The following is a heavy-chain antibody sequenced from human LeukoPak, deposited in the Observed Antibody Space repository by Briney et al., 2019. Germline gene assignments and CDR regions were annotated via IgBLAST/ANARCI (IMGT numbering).Heavy chain of an antibody. CDR3: ARGEASAVLDY. J-gene: IGHJ4*02. Sequence: GGSLRLSCAASGFTFTAYSMNWVRQAPGKGLEWLSCISSSTGAMNYADSVKGRFTISRDKAKKSVFLQMNSLRDEGTAVYYCARGEASAVLDYWGQGTRVTVSS. D-gene: IGHD6-13*01. CDR1: GFTFTAYS. V-gene: IGHV3-48*02. CDR2: ISSSTGAM.